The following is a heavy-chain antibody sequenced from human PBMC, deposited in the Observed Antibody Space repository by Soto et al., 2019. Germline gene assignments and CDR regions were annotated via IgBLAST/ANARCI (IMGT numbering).Heavy chain of an antibody. V-gene: IGHV3-15*07. Sequence: EVQLVESGGGLVKPGGSLRLSCAASGFTFSNAWMNWVRQAPGKGLEWVGRIKSKTDGGTTDYAAPVKGRFTISRDDSKNTLYLQMNSLKTEDTAVYYCTTDVAGYCSGGSCFYYYYYGMDVWGQGTTVTVSS. CDR3: TTDVAGYCSGGSCFYYYYYGMDV. CDR1: GFTFSNAW. CDR2: IKSKTDGGTT. D-gene: IGHD2-15*01. J-gene: IGHJ6*02.